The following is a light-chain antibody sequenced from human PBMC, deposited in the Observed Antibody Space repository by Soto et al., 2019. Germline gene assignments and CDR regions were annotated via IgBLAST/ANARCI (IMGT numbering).Light chain of an antibody. CDR2: GAS. CDR1: QSVSLNY. CDR3: QQYGSSPWT. V-gene: IGKV3-20*01. J-gene: IGKJ1*01. Sequence: EIVLTQSPGTLSLSPGERASLSCRASQSVSLNYLAWYQQKPGQAPRLLIYGASIRATGIPDRFSGSGSGTHFTLTISRLAPEDFAVFYCQQYGSSPWTFGQGTKVDIK.